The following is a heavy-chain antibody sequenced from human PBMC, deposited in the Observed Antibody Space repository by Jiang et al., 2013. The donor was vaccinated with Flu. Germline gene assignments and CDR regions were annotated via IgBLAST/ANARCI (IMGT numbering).Heavy chain of an antibody. V-gene: IGHV5-51*01. J-gene: IGHJ5*02. D-gene: IGHD6-19*01. CDR3: ARATRYTSDWYAAFDP. CDR2: IYPGNSDT. Sequence: GAEVKKPGESLKISCQGSGYNFASYWIGWVRQMPGKGLEWMGIIYPGNSDTRYSPSFQGQVTISADKSISSAYLQWSSLRASDTAMYYCARATRYTSDWYAAFDPWGQGTLVTVSS. CDR1: GYNFASYW.